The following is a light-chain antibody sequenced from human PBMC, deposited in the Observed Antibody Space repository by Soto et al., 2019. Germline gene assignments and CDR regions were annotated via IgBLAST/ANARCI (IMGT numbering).Light chain of an antibody. CDR3: SSYTSSSTQV. CDR2: DVS. CDR1: SRDVGGYNY. V-gene: IGLV2-14*01. Sequence: QSVLTQPASVSGSPGQSITISCTGTSRDVGGYNYVSWYQQHPGKAPKLMIYDVSNRPSGVSNRFSGSKSGNTAPLTISGLQAEDEADYYCSSYTSSSTQVFGTGTKVTVL. J-gene: IGLJ1*01.